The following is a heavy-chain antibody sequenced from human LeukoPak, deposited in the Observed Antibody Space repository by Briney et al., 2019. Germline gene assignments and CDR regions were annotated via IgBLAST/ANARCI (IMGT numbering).Heavy chain of an antibody. CDR3: AKVRDTFGLYYYMDV. CDR1: GFTFSGYS. V-gene: IGHV3-48*01. D-gene: IGHD3-16*02. Sequence: GGSLRLSCPPSGFTFSGYSINWFRQAPGKGLNWVSYISSSSTIYYADSVKGRFTISRDNSKNILYLQMNSLRAEDTAVYYCAKVRDTFGLYYYMDVWGQGTTLIVSS. J-gene: IGHJ6*03. CDR2: ISSSSTI.